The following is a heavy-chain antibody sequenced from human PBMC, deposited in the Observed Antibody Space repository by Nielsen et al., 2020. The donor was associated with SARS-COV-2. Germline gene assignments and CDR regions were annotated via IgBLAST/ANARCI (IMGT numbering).Heavy chain of an antibody. V-gene: IGHV3-23*03. D-gene: IGHD6-19*01. CDR2: IYSGGSST. CDR1: GFTFSSYA. J-gene: IGHJ6*02. Sequence: GGSLRLSCAASGFTFSSYAMSWVRQSPGKGLEWVSVIYSGGSSTYYADSVKGRFTISRDNAKNSLYLQMNSLRAEDTAVYYCARVHYSSGWALQYYYYGMDVWGQGTTVTVSS. CDR3: ARVHYSSGWALQYYYYGMDV.